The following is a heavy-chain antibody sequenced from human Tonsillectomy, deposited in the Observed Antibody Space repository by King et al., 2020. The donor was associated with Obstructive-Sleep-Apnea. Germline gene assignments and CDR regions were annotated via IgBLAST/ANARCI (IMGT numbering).Heavy chain of an antibody. CDR1: GGSISSGGYY. CDR2: IYYSGST. CDR3: ARDGAYCSSNSCYSRTYYFDD. D-gene: IGHD2-2*01. J-gene: IGHJ4*02. Sequence: VQLQESGPGLVQPSQTLSLTCTVSGGSISSGGYYWSWIRQHPGKGLEWIGYIYYSGSTYYNPSLKSRVTISVDTSKNQFSLTLSSVTAADTAVYYCARDGAYCSSNSCYSRTYYFDDWGQGTLVTVAA. V-gene: IGHV4-31*03.